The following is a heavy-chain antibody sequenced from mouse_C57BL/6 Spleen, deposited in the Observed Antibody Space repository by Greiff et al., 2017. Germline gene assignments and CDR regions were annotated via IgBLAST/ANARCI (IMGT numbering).Heavy chain of an antibody. CDR2: IDPEDGDP. D-gene: IGHD1-1*01. J-gene: IGHJ4*01. V-gene: IGHV14-1*01. Sequence: EVQLQQSGAELVRPGASVKLSCTASGFNIKDYYMHWVKQRPEQGLEWIGRIDPEDGDPEYAPKFQGKATMTADTSSNTAYLQLSILTSEDTAVYYCTAYYYGRSYTYYAMDYWGQGTSVTVSS. CDR3: TAYYYGRSYTYYAMDY. CDR1: GFNIKDYY.